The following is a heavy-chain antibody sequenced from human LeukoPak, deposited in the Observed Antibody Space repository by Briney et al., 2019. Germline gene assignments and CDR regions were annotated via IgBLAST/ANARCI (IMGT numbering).Heavy chain of an antibody. CDR2: ISYDGSNE. V-gene: IGHV3-30*03. CDR1: GFTFSSYG. D-gene: IGHD1-26*01. Sequence: GGSLRLSCAASGFTFSSYGMHWVRQAPGKGLEWVAVISYDGSNEYCADSVKGRFTISRDNSKNTLYLQMNSLRAEDTAVYYCARDHEWGRAYFDYWGQGTLVTVSS. J-gene: IGHJ4*02. CDR3: ARDHEWGRAYFDY.